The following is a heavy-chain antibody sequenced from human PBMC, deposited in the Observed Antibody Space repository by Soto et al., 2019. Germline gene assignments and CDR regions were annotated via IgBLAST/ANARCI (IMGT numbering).Heavy chain of an antibody. D-gene: IGHD6-13*01. CDR1: GYSFTSYW. CDR2: IYPGDSDT. J-gene: IGHJ6*02. V-gene: IGHV5-51*01. Sequence: GESLKISCKGSGYSFTSYWIGWVRQMPGKGLEWMGIIYPGDSDTRYSPSFQGQVTISADKSISTAYLQWSSLKASDTAMYYCARTSAAGKYYYGMEVWGQGTTVTVS. CDR3: ARTSAAGKYYYGMEV.